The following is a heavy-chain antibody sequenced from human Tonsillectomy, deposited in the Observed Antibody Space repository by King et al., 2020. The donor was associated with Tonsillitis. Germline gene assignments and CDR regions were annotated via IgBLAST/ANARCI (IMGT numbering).Heavy chain of an antibody. J-gene: IGHJ2*01. CDR2: IAYDARYE. CDR1: GFTFGNYG. D-gene: IGHD3-16*02. CDR3: AKDCFALSDWYFDL. Sequence: QLVESGGGVVQPGPSLRLSCAASGFTFGNYGMHWVRQAPGKGLEWVALIAYDARYENYADSVKGRFTISRYNSKKTLYLEMNSLRVEDTAVYYCAKDCFALSDWYFDLWGRGTLVTVSS. V-gene: IGHV3-30*18.